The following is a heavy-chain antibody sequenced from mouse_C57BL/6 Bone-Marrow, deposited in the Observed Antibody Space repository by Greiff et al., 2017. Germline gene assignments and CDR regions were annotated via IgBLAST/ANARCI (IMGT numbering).Heavy chain of an antibody. CDR1: GYTFTDYN. J-gene: IGHJ1*03. CDR3: ARECLWLGWYFDV. CDR2: INPNNGGT. Sequence: VQLQQSGPELVKPGASVQIPCKASGYTFTDYNMDWVKQSHGKSLEWIGDINPNNGGTIYNQKFKGKATLTVDKSSSTSYMELRSLTSEDTAVYYCARECLWLGWYFDVWGTGTTVTVSS. V-gene: IGHV1-18*01. D-gene: IGHD2-2*01.